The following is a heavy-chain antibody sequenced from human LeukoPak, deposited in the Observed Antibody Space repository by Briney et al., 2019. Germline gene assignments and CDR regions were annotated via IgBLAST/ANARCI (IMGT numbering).Heavy chain of an antibody. Sequence: GGSLRLSCAASGFTFSSYAMHWVRQAPGKGLEWVAVISYDGSNKYYADSVKGRFTISRDNSKNTLYLQMNSLRAEDTAVYYCAKEYYDFWSGYYTRAFDIWGQGTMVTVSS. CDR1: GFTFSSYA. J-gene: IGHJ3*02. V-gene: IGHV3-30-3*02. CDR2: ISYDGSNK. D-gene: IGHD3-3*01. CDR3: AKEYYDFWSGYYTRAFDI.